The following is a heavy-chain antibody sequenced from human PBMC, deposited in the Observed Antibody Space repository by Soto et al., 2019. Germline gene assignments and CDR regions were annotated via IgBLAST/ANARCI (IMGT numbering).Heavy chain of an antibody. V-gene: IGHV4-31*03. CDR2: INDSGST. J-gene: IGHJ4*02. CDR1: GGSVSTGGYY. Sequence: SETLSLTCTVSGGSVSTGGYYWSWIRQHPGKGLEWIGYINDSGSTYYNPSLKSRVTISIDTSKNQFSLKLSSVTAADTAVYYCARVTGMVAGLHYFDYWGQGALVTVSS. D-gene: IGHD3-3*01. CDR3: ARVTGMVAGLHYFDY.